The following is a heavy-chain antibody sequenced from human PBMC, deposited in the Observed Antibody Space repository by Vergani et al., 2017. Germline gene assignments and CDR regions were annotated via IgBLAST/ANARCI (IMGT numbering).Heavy chain of an antibody. Sequence: QVQLVESGGGVVQPGRSLRLSCAASGFTFSSYGMHWVRQAPGKGLEWVAVIWYDGRNKYYADSVKGRFTISRDNSKNTLYLQMNSLRAEDTAVYYCARDFHYDILTGLGSYMDVWGKGTTVTVSS. CDR3: ARDFHYDILTGLGSYMDV. D-gene: IGHD3-9*01. V-gene: IGHV3-33*01. J-gene: IGHJ6*03. CDR2: IWYDGRNK. CDR1: GFTFSSYG.